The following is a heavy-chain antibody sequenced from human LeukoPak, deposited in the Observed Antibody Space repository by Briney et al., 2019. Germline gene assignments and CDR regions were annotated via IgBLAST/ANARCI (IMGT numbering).Heavy chain of an antibody. V-gene: IGHV3-7*01. D-gene: IGHD5-24*01. CDR1: GFTFSNYW. CDR3: TRDLNGYNSNY. CDR2: IKQDGSEK. Sequence: GGSLRLSCAASGFTFSNYWMSWVRQAPGKGLEWVANIKQDGSEKHYVDSVKGRFTISRDNAKNSLYLQMNSLRADDTAVYYCTRDLNGYNSNYWGQGTLVTVSS. J-gene: IGHJ4*02.